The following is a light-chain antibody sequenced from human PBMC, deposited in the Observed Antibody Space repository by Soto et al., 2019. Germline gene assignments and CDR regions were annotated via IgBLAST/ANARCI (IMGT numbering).Light chain of an antibody. J-gene: IGKJ2*01. CDR3: HQYNSWPPGT. V-gene: IGKV3-15*01. CDR2: AAS. CDR1: QTISNM. Sequence: EVVMTQSPATLSVSAGDKVSLSCRANQTISNMLAWYQQKPGQAPRLLIYAASTRATGVSARFSGSGSGTEFTLTISSLQSEDFALYYCHQYNSWPPGTFGQGTKVDI.